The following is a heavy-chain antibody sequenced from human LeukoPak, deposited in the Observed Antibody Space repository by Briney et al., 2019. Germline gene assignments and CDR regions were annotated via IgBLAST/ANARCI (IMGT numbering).Heavy chain of an antibody. CDR3: AREDNYGDYFLAFDP. CDR2: IYYSGST. V-gene: IGHV4-59*01. CDR1: GGSISSYY. J-gene: IGHJ5*02. D-gene: IGHD4-17*01. Sequence: SETLSLTCTVSGGSISSYYWSWIRQPPGKGLEWIGYIYYSGSTNYNPSLKSRVTISVDTSKNQFSLKLSSVTAADTAVYCCAREDNYGDYFLAFDPWGQGTLVTVSS.